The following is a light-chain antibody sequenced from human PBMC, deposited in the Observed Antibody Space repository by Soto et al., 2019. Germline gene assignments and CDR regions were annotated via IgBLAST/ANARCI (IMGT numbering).Light chain of an antibody. J-gene: IGKJ1*01. CDR2: GAS. CDR3: QQYNDWPPVT. Sequence: EIVMTQSPATLSVSPGERATLSCRASHSVSSNLAWYQQKPGQAPRLLIYGASTRATGIPARFSGSRSGTEFTLTISSLQSEDFALYYCQQYNDWPPVTFGQGTKVEIK. CDR1: HSVSSN. V-gene: IGKV3-15*01.